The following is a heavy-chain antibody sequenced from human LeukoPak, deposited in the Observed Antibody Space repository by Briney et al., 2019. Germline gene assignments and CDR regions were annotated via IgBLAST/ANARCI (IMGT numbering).Heavy chain of an antibody. CDR2: IKSDGSTT. CDR1: GFTFSSYW. Sequence: GGSLRLSCAASGFTFSSYWMHWVRQAPGKGLVWVSRIKSDGSTTTYADSVKGRFTTSRDNAKNTLYLQMNSLRAEDTAVYYCARVVDIHFDYWGQGTLVTASS. J-gene: IGHJ4*02. D-gene: IGHD5-12*01. CDR3: ARVVDIHFDY. V-gene: IGHV3-74*01.